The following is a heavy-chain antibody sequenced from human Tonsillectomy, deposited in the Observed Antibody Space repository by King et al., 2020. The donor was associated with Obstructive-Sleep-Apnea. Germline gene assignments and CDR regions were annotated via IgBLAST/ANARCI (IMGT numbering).Heavy chain of an antibody. CDR3: AWGSSWYSWDY. V-gene: IGHV3-74*01. D-gene: IGHD6-13*01. J-gene: IGHJ4*02. CDR1: GFSFSWYW. CDR2: INNDGTNI. Sequence: VQLVESGGGLVRPGGSLEISCGVSGFSFSWYWMNWVRQVPGKGLVWITGINNDGTNIRDEDSVRGRFTISRHNDMNTLFLHMTSLRVEDTAIYYCAWGSSWYSWDYWGQGILVSVSS.